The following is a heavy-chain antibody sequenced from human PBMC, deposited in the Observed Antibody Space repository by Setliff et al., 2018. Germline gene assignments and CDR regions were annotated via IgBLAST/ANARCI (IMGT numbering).Heavy chain of an antibody. CDR2: INPGGGSA. Sequence: ASVKVSCKASGYSFSDSAVNWARQAPGQGLEWMGIINPGGGSASIVQKFQGRVTMTSDTSTSTVYMEFTGLTSEDTAVYYCRLWFGELLRDYWGQGTLVTVSS. D-gene: IGHD3-10*01. CDR3: RLWFGELLRDY. V-gene: IGHV1-46*01. CDR1: GYSFSDSA. J-gene: IGHJ4*02.